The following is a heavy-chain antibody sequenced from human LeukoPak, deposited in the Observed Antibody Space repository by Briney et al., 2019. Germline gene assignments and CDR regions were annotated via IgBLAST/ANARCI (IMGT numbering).Heavy chain of an antibody. D-gene: IGHD6-19*01. CDR1: GGSITNYY. CDR3: ARDAVAYGAFDI. V-gene: IGHV4-59*01. Sequence: SETLSLTCTVSGGSITNYYWNWLRQPPGKGLEWIGYVFYSGSTNYNPSLKSRVTISVDTSKNQFSLKLSSVTAADTAVYYCARDAVAYGAFDIWGQGTMVTVSS. CDR2: VFYSGST. J-gene: IGHJ3*02.